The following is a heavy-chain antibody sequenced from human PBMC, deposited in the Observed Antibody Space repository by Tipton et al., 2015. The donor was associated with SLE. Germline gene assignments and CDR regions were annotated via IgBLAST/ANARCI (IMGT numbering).Heavy chain of an antibody. J-gene: IGHJ4*02. V-gene: IGHV3-53*01. Sequence: SLRLSCAASGFTVSSNYMSWVRQAPGKGLEWVSVIYSGGSTYYADSVKGRFTISRDNSKNTLYPQMNSLRAEDTAVYYGARAMVRGEWYFDYWGQGTLVTVSS. D-gene: IGHD3-10*01. CDR2: IYSGGST. CDR1: GFTVSSNY. CDR3: ARAMVRGEWYFDY.